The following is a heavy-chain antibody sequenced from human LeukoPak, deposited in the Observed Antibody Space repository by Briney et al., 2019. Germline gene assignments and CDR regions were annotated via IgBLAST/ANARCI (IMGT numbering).Heavy chain of an antibody. J-gene: IGHJ4*02. V-gene: IGHV3-30*04. D-gene: IGHD3-10*01. CDR3: ARDGFGELLSRLFDY. Sequence: PGGSLRLSCAASGFTFSSYAMHWVRQAPGKGLEWVAVISYDGSNKYYADSVKGRFTISRDNSKNTLYLQMNSLRAGDTAVYYCARDGFGELLSRLFDYWGQGTLVTVSS. CDR1: GFTFSSYA. CDR2: ISYDGSNK.